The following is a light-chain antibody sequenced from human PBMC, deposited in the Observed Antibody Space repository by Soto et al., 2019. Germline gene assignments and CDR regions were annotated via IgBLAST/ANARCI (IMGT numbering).Light chain of an antibody. J-gene: IGLJ7*01. CDR1: SSNIGSNT. Sequence: QSVLPQPPSASGTPGQRVTISCSGGSSNIGSNTVQWYQQLPGTAPKLLIYSSDQRPSGVPDRFSGSKSGTSASLAIGGLQSEDEADYYCATWDDSLTAVLFGGGTQLTVL. CDR2: SSD. V-gene: IGLV1-44*01. CDR3: ATWDDSLTAVL.